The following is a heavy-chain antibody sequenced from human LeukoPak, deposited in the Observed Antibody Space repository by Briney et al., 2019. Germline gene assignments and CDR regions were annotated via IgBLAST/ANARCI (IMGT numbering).Heavy chain of an antibody. Sequence: SQTLSLTCTVSGGSISSGGYYWSWIRQHPGKGLEWIGYIYYSGSTYYNPSLKSRVTISVDTSKNQFSLKLSSVTAADTAVYYCARQSRSGGPGDYWGQGTLVTVSS. CDR3: ARQSRSGGPGDY. J-gene: IGHJ4*02. CDR2: IYYSGST. V-gene: IGHV4-31*03. CDR1: GGSISSGGYY. D-gene: IGHD2-15*01.